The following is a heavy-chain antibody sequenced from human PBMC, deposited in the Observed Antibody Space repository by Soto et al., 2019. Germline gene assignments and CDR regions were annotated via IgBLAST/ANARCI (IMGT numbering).Heavy chain of an antibody. Sequence: QVQLVQSGAEVKKPGSSVKVSCKASGGTFSSYAISWVRQAPGQGLEWVGGIIPICGTANYAQKFQGRVTITADESTSTAYMELSSLRSEDTAVYYCAREVSSTNWFDPWGQGTLVTVSS. CDR3: AREVSSTNWFDP. V-gene: IGHV1-69*01. CDR2: IIPICGTA. D-gene: IGHD6-13*01. CDR1: GGTFSSYA. J-gene: IGHJ5*02.